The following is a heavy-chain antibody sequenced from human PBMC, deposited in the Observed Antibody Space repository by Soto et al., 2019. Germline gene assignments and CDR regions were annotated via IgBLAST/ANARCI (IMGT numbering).Heavy chain of an antibody. CDR1: GFTFSNAW. V-gene: IGHV3-15*01. Sequence: GGSLRLSCTASGFTFSNAWMTCVRQAPGKGLEWVGRIKSKTDGGTTDYAAPVKGRFTISRDDSKNTMYLQMNSLKTEDTAVYYCTIPRGPMIRPWGQGTLVTVSS. J-gene: IGHJ5*02. D-gene: IGHD3-22*01. CDR3: TIPRGPMIRP. CDR2: IKSKTDGGTT.